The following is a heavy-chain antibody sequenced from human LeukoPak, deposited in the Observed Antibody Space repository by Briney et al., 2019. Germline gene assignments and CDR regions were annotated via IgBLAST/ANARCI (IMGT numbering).Heavy chain of an antibody. Sequence: PGGSLRLSCAASGFTFSNFGMHWVRRAPGKGLEWVAAIWSDGSDKYYADSVKGRFTISRDSSKNTLYLQMNSLRAEDTAVYYCARRRYSGYDFDYWGQGTLVTVSS. V-gene: IGHV3-33*01. J-gene: IGHJ4*02. CDR3: ARRRYSGYDFDY. CDR1: GFTFSNFG. CDR2: IWSDGSDK. D-gene: IGHD5-12*01.